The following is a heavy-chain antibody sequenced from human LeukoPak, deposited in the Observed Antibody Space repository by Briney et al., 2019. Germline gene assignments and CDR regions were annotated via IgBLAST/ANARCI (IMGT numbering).Heavy chain of an antibody. CDR3: ARGGNSSWDY. D-gene: IGHD6-6*01. CDR2: IKPDGTEK. Sequence: GGSLRLSCAASGFVFSNYWMSWVRQAPGKGLEWVANIKPDGTEKYYVDSLKGRFTISRDNAKNSLYLQMNSLRVEDTAVYYCARGGNSSWDYWGQGALVTVSA. J-gene: IGHJ4*02. CDR1: GFVFSNYW. V-gene: IGHV3-7*01.